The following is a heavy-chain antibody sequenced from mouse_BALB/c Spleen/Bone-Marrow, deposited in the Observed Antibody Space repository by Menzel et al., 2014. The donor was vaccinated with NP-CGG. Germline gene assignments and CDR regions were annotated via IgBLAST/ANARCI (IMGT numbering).Heavy chain of an antibody. CDR3: ARKSQRAYDSIMY. CDR1: GYTFTNFY. D-gene: IGHD2-4*01. Sequence: VQLQQSGLELVKPGAPVRISCKASGYTFTNFYIHWVKQRPGQGLEWIGWIYPEDFNTKFNENFKGKATLTADKSSSTAYMQLSSLTSEDSAVYFCARKSQRAYDSIMYWGPGTLVTVSS. CDR2: IYPEDFNT. J-gene: IGHJ3*01. V-gene: IGHV1S56*01.